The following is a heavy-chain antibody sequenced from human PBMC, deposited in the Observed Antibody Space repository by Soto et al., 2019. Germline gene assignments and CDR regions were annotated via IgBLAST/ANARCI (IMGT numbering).Heavy chain of an antibody. Sequence: QVQLVQSGTEVKKPGASVKVSCKASGYTFNSYGISWVRQAPGQGLEWMGWISPYDDNTNYAQNLQGRVPMTTDTPTRTAYMELRSLRSDDTAVYYCARGGYYDSSGSRNYHYYGMDAWGQGTTVTVS. J-gene: IGHJ6*02. CDR2: ISPYDDNT. V-gene: IGHV1-18*01. D-gene: IGHD3-22*01. CDR3: ARGGYYDSSGSRNYHYYGMDA. CDR1: GYTFNSYG.